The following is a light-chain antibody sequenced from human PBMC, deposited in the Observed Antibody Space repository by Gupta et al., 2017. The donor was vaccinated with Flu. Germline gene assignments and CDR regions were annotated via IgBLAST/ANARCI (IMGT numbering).Light chain of an antibody. CDR2: WAS. J-gene: IGKJ2*01. Sequence: DIVMTQSPDSLAVSLGERATINCKSSQSLIYRPKNKNYLAWYQQKPGQPPKLLIYWASTRESGVPDRFSGRGSGTDFTLTISSLQAEDVAVYYCQQELSPPNTFGQGTKVEIK. V-gene: IGKV4-1*01. CDR1: QSLIYRPKNKNY. CDR3: QQELSPPNT.